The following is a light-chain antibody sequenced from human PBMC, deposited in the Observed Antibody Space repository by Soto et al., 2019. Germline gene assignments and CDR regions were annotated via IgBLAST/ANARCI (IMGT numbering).Light chain of an antibody. CDR2: GAS. CDR3: QQYGSSPALT. CDR1: QSLSSSY. J-gene: IGKJ4*01. Sequence: EIVLTQSPDTLPFSPGDRVTLSCRASQSLSSSYLAWYQQKPGQAPRLLIYGASSRATGIPDRFSGSGSGTDFTLTISRLEPEDFAMYYCQQYGSSPALTFGGGTKVEIE. V-gene: IGKV3-20*01.